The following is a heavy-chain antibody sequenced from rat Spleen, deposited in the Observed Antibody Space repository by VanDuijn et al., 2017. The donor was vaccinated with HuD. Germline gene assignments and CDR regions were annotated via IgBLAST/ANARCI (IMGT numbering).Heavy chain of an antibody. Sequence: EVQMVESGGGLVQPGRSLKLSCAASGFTFSDYGMAWVRQAPTKGLEWVATISYGDSSGHSSTYYRDSVKGRFTISRDNAKNTQYLQMDSLRSEDTATYYCARHRQWSFDYWGQGVMVTVSS. CDR1: GFTFSDYG. CDR3: ARHRQWSFDY. CDR2: ISYGDSSGHSST. D-gene: IGHD1-1*01. J-gene: IGHJ2*01. V-gene: IGHV5-29*01.